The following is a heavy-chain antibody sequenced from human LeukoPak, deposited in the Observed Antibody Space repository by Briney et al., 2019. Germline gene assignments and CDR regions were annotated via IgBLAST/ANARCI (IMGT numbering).Heavy chain of an antibody. D-gene: IGHD6-19*01. CDR2: INHSGST. J-gene: IGHJ1*01. V-gene: IGHV4-34*01. Sequence: GSLRLSCAASGFTFSSYAMSWVRQALGKGLEWIGEINHSGSTNYDPSLKSRVTISVDTSKNQFSLKLSSVTAADTAVYYCARVASPHSAGTNPRYFQHWGQGTLVTVSS. CDR1: GFTFSSYA. CDR3: ARVASPHSAGTNPRYFQH.